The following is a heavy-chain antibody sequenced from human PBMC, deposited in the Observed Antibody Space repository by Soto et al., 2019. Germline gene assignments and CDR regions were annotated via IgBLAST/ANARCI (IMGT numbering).Heavy chain of an antibody. D-gene: IGHD2-2*02. J-gene: IGHJ6*03. CDR2: IYSGGST. CDR3: ARGAIMPVGYYYYMDV. Sequence: GGSLRLSCAASGFTVSSNYMSWVRQAPGKGLEWVSVIYSGGSTYYADSVKGRFTISRDNSKNTLYLQMNSLRAEDTAVYYCARGAIMPVGYYYYMDVWGKGTTVTVSS. V-gene: IGHV3-53*01. CDR1: GFTVSSNY.